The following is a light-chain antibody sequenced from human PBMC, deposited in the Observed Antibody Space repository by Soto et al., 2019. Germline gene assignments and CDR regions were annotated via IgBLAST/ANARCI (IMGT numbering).Light chain of an antibody. J-gene: IGLJ2*01. Sequence: QSALTQPPSASGSPGQSVTISCTGTSSDVGTYNYVSWYQQHPGKAPKLMIYEVTKRPSGVPDRFSGSRSAITASLTVSGLQAEDEADSYCSLYAGINNFVVFGGGTKLTVL. CDR2: EVT. V-gene: IGLV2-8*01. CDR1: SSDVGTYNY. CDR3: SLYAGINNFVV.